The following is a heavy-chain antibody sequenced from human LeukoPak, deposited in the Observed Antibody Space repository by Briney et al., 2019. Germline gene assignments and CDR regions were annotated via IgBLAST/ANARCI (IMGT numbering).Heavy chain of an antibody. CDR3: ARGGHIITMVRGVITPSDY. CDR2: INPKSGGT. D-gene: IGHD3-10*01. V-gene: IGHV1-2*04. CDR1: GYTFTGYY. J-gene: IGHJ4*02. Sequence: ASVKASCKASGYTFTGYYMHWVRQAPGQGLEGMGWINPKSGGTDYAQKFQGWVTMTRERYISTAYMELSRLRSDDTAVYYCARGGHIITMVRGVITPSDYWGQGTLVTVSS.